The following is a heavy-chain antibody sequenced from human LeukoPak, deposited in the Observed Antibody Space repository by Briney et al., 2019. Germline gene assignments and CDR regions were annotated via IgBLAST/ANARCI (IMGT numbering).Heavy chain of an antibody. CDR3: ARSPYTNYPTSDY. Sequence: GRSLRLSCAASGFTFTNYAMHWVRQAPGKGLEWVALISSDERDTYYADSVKGRFTISRDNSMNTLFLQMNSLRAEDTAVYFCARSPYTNYPTSDYWGQGTLVTVSS. V-gene: IGHV3-30*04. D-gene: IGHD4-11*01. CDR1: GFTFTNYA. J-gene: IGHJ4*02. CDR2: ISSDERDT.